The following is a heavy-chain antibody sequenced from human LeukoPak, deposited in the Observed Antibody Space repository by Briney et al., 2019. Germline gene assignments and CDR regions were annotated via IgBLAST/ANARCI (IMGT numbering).Heavy chain of an antibody. V-gene: IGHV1-69*05. J-gene: IGHJ4*02. CDR3: ARVSVDSGYYYLDL. CDR2: FIPMFGTP. D-gene: IGHD3-22*01. CDR1: GGTFSRNT. Sequence: EASVKVSCKASGGTFSRNTVTWVRQAPGQGLEWMGGFIPMFGTPNYAQNFRGRVTVTTDESTSTASMELTSLRSEDTAVYYCARVSVDSGYYYLDLWGQGTLVTVSS.